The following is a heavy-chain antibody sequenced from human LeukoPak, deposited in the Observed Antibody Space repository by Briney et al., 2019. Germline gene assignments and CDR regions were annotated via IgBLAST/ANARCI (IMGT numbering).Heavy chain of an antibody. D-gene: IGHD3-10*01. V-gene: IGHV4-59*08. J-gene: IGHJ4*02. Sequence: SETLSLTCTVSGGSITNYYWSWIRQPPGKGLEWIGYVYYSGSTNYNPSLKSRVTISVDTSKNQFPLKLSSVTAADTAVYYCAATMVRGVHTHFDYWGQGTLVTVSS. CDR3: AATMVRGVHTHFDY. CDR1: GGSITNYY. CDR2: VYYSGST.